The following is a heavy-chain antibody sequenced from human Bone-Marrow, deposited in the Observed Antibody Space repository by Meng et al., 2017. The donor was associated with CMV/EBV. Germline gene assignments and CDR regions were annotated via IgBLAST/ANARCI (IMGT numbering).Heavy chain of an antibody. D-gene: IGHD6-6*01. CDR1: GFTFSSYE. V-gene: IGHV3-7*03. J-gene: IGHJ4*02. Sequence: GESLKMSCAASGFTFSSYEMSWVRQATGKGLEWVANIKQDGSEKYYVDSVKGRFTISRDNAKNTLYLQLNSLRAEDTAVYYCAKDSAEYSSSSDYWGQGTLVTVSS. CDR2: IKQDGSEK. CDR3: AKDSAEYSSSSDY.